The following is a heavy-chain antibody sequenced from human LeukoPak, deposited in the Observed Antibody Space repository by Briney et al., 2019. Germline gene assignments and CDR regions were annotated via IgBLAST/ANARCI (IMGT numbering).Heavy chain of an antibody. J-gene: IGHJ4*02. CDR3: SRDFNGRNDF. CDR2: ISSTSSTI. CDR1: GFTFSSYG. Sequence: GGSLRPSCAASGFTFSSYGMNWVRQAPGKGLEWVSYISSTSSTIYYADSVKGRFTISRNNAKNTLCLEMNSLGDEDTAVYYCSRDFNGRNDFWGQGTLVTVSS. V-gene: IGHV3-48*02. D-gene: IGHD1-14*01.